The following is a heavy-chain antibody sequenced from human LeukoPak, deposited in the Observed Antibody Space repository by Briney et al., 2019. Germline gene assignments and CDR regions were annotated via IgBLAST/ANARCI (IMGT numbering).Heavy chain of an antibody. D-gene: IGHD3-10*01. J-gene: IGHJ5*02. CDR3: ATNILVRDIINWFDP. Sequence: ASVKVSCKASGYTFTGYYMHWVRQAPGQGLEWMGWINPNSGNTGYAQKFQGRVTMTRNTSISTAYMELSSLRSEDTAVYYCATNILVRDIINWFDPWGQGTLVTVSS. V-gene: IGHV1-8*02. CDR1: GYTFTGYY. CDR2: INPNSGNT.